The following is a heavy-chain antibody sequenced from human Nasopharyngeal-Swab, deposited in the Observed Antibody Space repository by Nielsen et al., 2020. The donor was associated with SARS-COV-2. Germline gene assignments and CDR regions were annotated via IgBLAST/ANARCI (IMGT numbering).Heavy chain of an antibody. CDR2: ISGDSSTI. Sequence: GGSLRLSCVASGFSFSNYVMNWVRQAPGKGPEWVSYISGDSSTIYYADSVKGRFTVSRDNAKNSLHLQMNSLRDEDTAVYYCARTDVGAAGYYFDYWGQGTLVTVSS. D-gene: IGHD1-26*01. J-gene: IGHJ4*02. CDR3: ARTDVGAAGYYFDY. CDR1: GFSFSNYV. V-gene: IGHV3-48*02.